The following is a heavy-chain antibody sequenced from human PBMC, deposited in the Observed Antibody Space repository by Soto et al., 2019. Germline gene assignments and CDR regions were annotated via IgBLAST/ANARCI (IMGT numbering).Heavy chain of an antibody. V-gene: IGHV1-18*01. J-gene: IGHJ5*02. Sequence: QVQLVQSGAEVKKPGASVKVSCKASGYTFTSYGISWVRQAPGQGLEWMGWISAYNGNTNYAQKLQGRVTMTTDTSTSTDYMALRSRRSDDTAVYYCARVTTGIAVAGTDWFDPWGQGTLVTVSS. CDR1: GYTFTSYG. D-gene: IGHD6-19*01. CDR2: ISAYNGNT. CDR3: ARVTTGIAVAGTDWFDP.